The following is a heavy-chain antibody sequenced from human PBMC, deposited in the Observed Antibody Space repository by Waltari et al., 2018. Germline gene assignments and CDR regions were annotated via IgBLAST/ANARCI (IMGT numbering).Heavy chain of an antibody. CDR3: ARSEYSSGWYPFVGYFDY. CDR1: GFTFSSYA. CDR2: ISYDGSNK. J-gene: IGHJ4*02. D-gene: IGHD6-19*01. V-gene: IGHV3-30-3*01. Sequence: QVQLVESGGGVVQPGRSLRLSCAASGFTFSSYAMHWVRQAPGTGLEWVAVISYDGSNKYYADSVKGRFTISRDNSKNTLYLQMNSLRAEDTAVYYCARSEYSSGWYPFVGYFDYWGQGTLVTVSS.